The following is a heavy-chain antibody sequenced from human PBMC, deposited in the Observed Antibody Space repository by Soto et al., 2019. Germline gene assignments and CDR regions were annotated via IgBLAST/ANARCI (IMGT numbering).Heavy chain of an antibody. CDR2: IYYSGST. J-gene: IGHJ5*02. V-gene: IGHV4-39*01. CDR3: ARHLGAPWGSYRYSWFDP. Sequence: SETLSLTCTVSGGSISSSSYYWGWIRQPPGKGLEWIGSIYYSGSTYYNPSLKSRVTISVDTSKNQFSLKLSSVTAADTAVYYCARHLGAPWGSYRYSWFDPWGQGTLVTVSS. D-gene: IGHD3-16*02. CDR1: GGSISSSSYY.